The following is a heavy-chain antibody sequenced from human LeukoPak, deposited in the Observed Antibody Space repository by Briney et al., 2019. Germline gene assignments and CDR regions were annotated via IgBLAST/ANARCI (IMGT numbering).Heavy chain of an antibody. CDR3: ARSRYSSGWYPTNWFDP. D-gene: IGHD6-19*01. CDR2: IYTSGST. Sequence: PSETLSLTCTVSGGSIDRYYWSWIRQPAGKGLEWIGRIYTSGSTNYNPSLKSRVTMSVDTSKNQFSLKLSSVTAADTAVYYCARSRYSSGWYPTNWFDPWGQGTLVTVSS. V-gene: IGHV4-4*07. CDR1: GGSIDRYY. J-gene: IGHJ5*02.